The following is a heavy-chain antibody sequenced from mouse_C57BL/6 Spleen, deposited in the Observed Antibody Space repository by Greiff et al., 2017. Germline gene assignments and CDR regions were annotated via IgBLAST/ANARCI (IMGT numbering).Heavy chain of an antibody. D-gene: IGHD2-2*01. V-gene: IGHV5-17*01. CDR3: ARGVRIFDY. Sequence: EVQLVESGGGLVKPGGSLKLSCAASGFTFSDYGMHWVRQAPEKGLEWVAYISSGSGTTYYADTVKGRFTISRDNAKNTVFLQMTSLRSEDTAMYYCARGVRIFDYWGQGTTLTVSS. CDR2: ISSGSGTT. J-gene: IGHJ2*01. CDR1: GFTFSDYG.